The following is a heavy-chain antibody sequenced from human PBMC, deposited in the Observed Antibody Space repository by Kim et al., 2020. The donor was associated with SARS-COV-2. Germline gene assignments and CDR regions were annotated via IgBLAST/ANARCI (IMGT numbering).Heavy chain of an antibody. CDR1: GFTFSSYD. CDR2: IGTAGDT. V-gene: IGHV3-13*04. D-gene: IGHD6-19*01. Sequence: GGSLRLSCAASGFTFSSYDMHWVRQATGKGLEWVSAIGTAGDTYYPGSVKGRFTISRENAKNSLYLQMNSLRAGDTAVYYCARELAVAGTNYYYGMDVWGQGTTVRLL. CDR3: ARELAVAGTNYYYGMDV. J-gene: IGHJ6*02.